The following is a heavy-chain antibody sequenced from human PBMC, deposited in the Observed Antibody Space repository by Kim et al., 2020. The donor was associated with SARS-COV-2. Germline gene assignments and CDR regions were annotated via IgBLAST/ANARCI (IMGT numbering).Heavy chain of an antibody. CDR2: INPNSGGT. CDR3: ARERTRKWELLPDY. J-gene: IGHJ4*02. D-gene: IGHD1-26*01. V-gene: IGHV1-2*02. Sequence: ASVKVSCKASGYTFTGYYMHWVRQAPGQGLEWMGWINPNSGGTNYAQKFQGRVTMTRDTSISTAYMELSRLRSDDTAVYYCARERTRKWELLPDYWGQGTLVTVSS. CDR1: GYTFTGYY.